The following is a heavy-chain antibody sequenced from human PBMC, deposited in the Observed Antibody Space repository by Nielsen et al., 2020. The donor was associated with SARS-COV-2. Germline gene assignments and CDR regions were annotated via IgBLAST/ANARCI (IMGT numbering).Heavy chain of an antibody. Sequence: GGSLRLSCAASGFTFSSYSMNWVRQAPGKGLEWVSYISSSSSTIYYADSVKGRFTISRDNAKNSLYLQMNSLRAEDTAVYYCARGGFAAALAFDIWGQGTMVTVSS. CDR3: ARGGFAAALAFDI. J-gene: IGHJ3*02. CDR1: GFTFSSYS. V-gene: IGHV3-48*04. CDR2: ISSSSSTI. D-gene: IGHD6-13*01.